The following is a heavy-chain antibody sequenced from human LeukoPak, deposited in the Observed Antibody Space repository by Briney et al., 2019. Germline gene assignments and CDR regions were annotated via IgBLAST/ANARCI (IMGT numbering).Heavy chain of an antibody. CDR1: GGSISSYY. J-gene: IGHJ4*02. CDR3: ARLGRGPY. V-gene: IGHV4-59*08. CDR2: IYYSGST. Sequence: PSETLSLTCTVSGGSISSYYWSWIRQPPGKGLEWIGYIYYSGSTNYNPSLKSRVTISVDTSKNQFSLKLSSVTAADTAVYYCARLGRGPYWGQGTLVTVSS. D-gene: IGHD3-16*01.